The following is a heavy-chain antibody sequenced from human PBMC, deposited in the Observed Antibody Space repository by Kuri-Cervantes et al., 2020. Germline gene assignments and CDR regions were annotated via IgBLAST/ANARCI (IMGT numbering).Heavy chain of an antibody. J-gene: IGHJ4*02. CDR3: ARDWAGKDF. V-gene: IGHV3-7*03. D-gene: IGHD6-19*01. Sequence: LSLTCAASGFTFSDYWMTWVRQAPGKGLEWVANIKEDGSEKQYADSVKGRFTISRDNAKNSLYLQMNSLRVEDTAMYYCARDWAGKDFWGQGTLVTVSS. CDR1: GFTFSDYW. CDR2: IKEDGSEK.